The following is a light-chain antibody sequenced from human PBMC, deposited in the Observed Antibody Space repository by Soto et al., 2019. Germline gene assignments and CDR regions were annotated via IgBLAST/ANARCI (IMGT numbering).Light chain of an antibody. J-gene: IGLJ2*01. CDR2: GNS. CDR1: SSNIGAGYD. Sequence: QSVLTQPPSVSGAPGQRVTTSCTGSSSNIGAGYDVHWYQQLPGTAPKLLIYGNSNRPSGVPDQFSGSKSGTSASLAITGLQAEDEADYYCQSYDSSLSAYVVFGGGTKLTVL. CDR3: QSYDSSLSAYVV. V-gene: IGLV1-40*01.